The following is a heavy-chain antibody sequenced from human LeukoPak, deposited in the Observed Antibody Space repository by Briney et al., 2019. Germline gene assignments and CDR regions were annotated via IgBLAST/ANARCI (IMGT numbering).Heavy chain of an antibody. Sequence: PGGSLRLSCAASGLTFSTYSMNWVRQAPGKGLEWVSYISGTSSLIYYADSVKGRFTISRDNAKNSLYLQMNSLRDEDTAVYYCVRDQFFSFDYWGQGTLVTVSS. CDR1: GLTFSTYS. J-gene: IGHJ4*02. CDR3: VRDQFFSFDY. D-gene: IGHD3-3*01. CDR2: ISGTSSLI. V-gene: IGHV3-48*02.